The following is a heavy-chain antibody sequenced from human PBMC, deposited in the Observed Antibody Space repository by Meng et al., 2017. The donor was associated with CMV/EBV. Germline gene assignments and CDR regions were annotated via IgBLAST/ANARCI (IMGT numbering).Heavy chain of an antibody. Sequence: QVQLQESGPGLVKPSQTLSLTCTVSGGSISSGSYYWSWIRQPAGKGLEWIGRIYTSGSTNYNPSLKSRVTISVDTSKNQFSLKLSSVTAADTAVYYCARDLRVAGTPLGWYFDLWGRGTLVTVSS. V-gene: IGHV4-61*02. D-gene: IGHD1-7*01. CDR2: IYTSGST. CDR3: ARDLRVAGTPLGWYFDL. CDR1: GGSISSGSYY. J-gene: IGHJ2*01.